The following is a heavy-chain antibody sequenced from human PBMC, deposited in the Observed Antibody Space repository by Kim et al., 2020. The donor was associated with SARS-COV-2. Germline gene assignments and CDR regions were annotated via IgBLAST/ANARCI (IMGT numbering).Heavy chain of an antibody. CDR1: GFTFSNSG. J-gene: IGHJ4*02. CDR2: IGVGGST. Sequence: GGSLRLSCTASGFTFSNSGMAWVRQAPGKGKEWVSAIGVGGSTFYPDSVRGRFTISRENSENTLYLQMNSLRAEDTAIYYCAKERVGSGWGSYHEYWGQGTLVTVS. V-gene: IGHV3-23*01. CDR3: AKERVGSGWGSYHEY. D-gene: IGHD6-25*01.